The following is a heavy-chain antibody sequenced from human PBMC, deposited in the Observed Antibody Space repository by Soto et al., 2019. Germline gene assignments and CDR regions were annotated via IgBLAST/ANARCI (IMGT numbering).Heavy chain of an antibody. CDR1: GYTLTELS. J-gene: IGHJ6*02. Sequence: ASVKVSCKVSGYTLTELSMHWVRQAPGKGLEWVGGFDPEDGETIYAQKFQGRVTMTEDTSTDTAYMELSSLRSEDTAVYYCATWVSTVTTVGYGMDVWGQGTKVTVSS. CDR2: FDPEDGET. D-gene: IGHD4-17*01. V-gene: IGHV1-24*01. CDR3: ATWVSTVTTVGYGMDV.